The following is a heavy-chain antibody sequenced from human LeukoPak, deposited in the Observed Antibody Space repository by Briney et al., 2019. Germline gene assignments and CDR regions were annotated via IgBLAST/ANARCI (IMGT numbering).Heavy chain of an antibody. CDR3: ASSHPLGSNNDYYTPFDY. D-gene: IGHD3-3*01. CDR2: MYYSGST. CDR1: GVSISNYY. Sequence: IPSETLSLTCTVSGVSISNYYWSWIRQPPGKGLEWIGYMYYSGSTNYNPSLKSRVTISVDTSKNQFSLKLSSVTAADTALYYCASSHPLGSNNDYYTPFDYWGQGTLVTVSS. V-gene: IGHV4-59*01. J-gene: IGHJ4*02.